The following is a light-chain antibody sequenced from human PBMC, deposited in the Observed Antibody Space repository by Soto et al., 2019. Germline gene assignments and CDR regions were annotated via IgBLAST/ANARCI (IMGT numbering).Light chain of an antibody. V-gene: IGKV3D-20*02. CDR1: QTVRNNY. J-gene: IGKJ5*01. CDR3: QKRSNWPIT. Sequence: EFVLAQSPGTLSFSPLERATLSCRASQTVRNNYLAWYQQKPGQAPRLLIYDASNRAPGIPARFSGSGSGTAFTLTISSLEPEDFAVYYCQKRSNWPITFGQGTRLEI. CDR2: DAS.